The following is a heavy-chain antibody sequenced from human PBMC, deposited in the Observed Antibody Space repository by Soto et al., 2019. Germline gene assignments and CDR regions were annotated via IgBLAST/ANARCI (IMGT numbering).Heavy chain of an antibody. D-gene: IGHD4-17*01. V-gene: IGHV4-34*01. CDR3: ARESQDYGDYDAFDI. CDR1: GGSFSXYY. CDR2: INHSGST. J-gene: IGHJ3*02. Sequence: SETLSLTCAVYGGSFSXYYWSCIRQPPGKGLEWIGEINHSGSTNYNPSLKSRVTISVDTSKNQFSLKLSSVTAADTAVYYCARESQDYGDYDAFDIWGQGTMVTVSS.